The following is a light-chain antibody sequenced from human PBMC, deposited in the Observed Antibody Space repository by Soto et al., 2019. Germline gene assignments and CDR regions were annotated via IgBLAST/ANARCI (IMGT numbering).Light chain of an antibody. CDR2: GAS. J-gene: IGKJ1*01. CDR1: QSVSNNY. V-gene: IGKV3-20*01. CDR3: QQYTNWPRT. Sequence: EIVLTQSPGTLSLSPGERATLSFRASQSVSNNYLAWYQQKPGQAPRLLIYGASNRATGIPDRFSGSGSGTDFTLTISRLEPEDFAVYYCQQYTNWPRTFGQGTKVDI.